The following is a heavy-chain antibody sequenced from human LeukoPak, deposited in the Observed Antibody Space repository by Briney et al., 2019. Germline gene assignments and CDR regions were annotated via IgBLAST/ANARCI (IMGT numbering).Heavy chain of an antibody. CDR3: TSPVGYCSGGSCYGAFDI. V-gene: IGHV3-73*01. CDR2: IRSKANSYAT. CDR1: GFTFSGSA. Sequence: PGGSLKLSCAASGFTFSGSAMHWVRQASGKGLEWVGRIRSKANSYATAYAASVKGRFTISRDDSKNTAYLQMNSLKTEDTAVYYYTSPVGYCSGGSCYGAFDIWGQGTMVTVSS. J-gene: IGHJ3*02. D-gene: IGHD2-15*01.